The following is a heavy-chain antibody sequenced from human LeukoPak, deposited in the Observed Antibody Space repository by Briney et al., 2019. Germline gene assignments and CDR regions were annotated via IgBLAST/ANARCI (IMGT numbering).Heavy chain of an antibody. CDR1: GGTFSSYA. CDR2: IIPIFGTA. Sequence: SVKVSCTASGGTFSSYAISWVRQAPGQGLEWMGGIIPIFGTANYAQKFQGRVTITADESTSTAYMELSSLRSEDTAVYYCARVRDCSGGSCYFGYFDYWGQGTLVTVSS. J-gene: IGHJ4*02. CDR3: ARVRDCSGGSCYFGYFDY. D-gene: IGHD2-15*01. V-gene: IGHV1-69*13.